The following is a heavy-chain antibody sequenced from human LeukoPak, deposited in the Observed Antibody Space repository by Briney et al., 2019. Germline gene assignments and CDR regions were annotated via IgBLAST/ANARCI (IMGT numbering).Heavy chain of an antibody. J-gene: IGHJ4*02. D-gene: IGHD3-10*01. CDR1: GFTFSSYS. V-gene: IGHV3-21*01. CDR3: ARESLRSRRITMVQGVSDFDY. Sequence: GGSLRLSCAASGFTFSSYSMNWVRQAPGKGLEWVSSISSSSSYIYYADSVKGRFTISRDNAKNSLYLQMNSLRAEDTAVYYCARESLRSRRITMVQGVSDFDYWGQGTLVTVSS. CDR2: ISSSSSYI.